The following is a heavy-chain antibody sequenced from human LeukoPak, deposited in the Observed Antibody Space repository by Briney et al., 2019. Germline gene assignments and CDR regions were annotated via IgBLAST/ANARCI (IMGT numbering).Heavy chain of an antibody. V-gene: IGHV5-51*01. CDR3: ARNAYDYVWGSPWYFDL. Sequence: GESLKISCRGSGHRFTSYWIGWVRQLPGKGLEWMGIIYPADSETRYSPSFEGQVTISADKSISTAYLQWNSLKASDTAMYFCARNAYDYVWGSPWYFDLWGRGTLVTVSS. J-gene: IGHJ2*01. CDR1: GHRFTSYW. D-gene: IGHD3-16*01. CDR2: IYPADSET.